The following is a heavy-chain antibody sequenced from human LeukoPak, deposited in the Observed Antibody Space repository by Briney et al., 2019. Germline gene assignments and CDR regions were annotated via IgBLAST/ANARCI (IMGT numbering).Heavy chain of an antibody. CDR1: GGSFSGYY. Sequence: KSSETLSLTCAVYGGSFSGYYWSWIRQPPGKGLEWIGEINHSGSTNYNPSLKSRVTISVDTSKNQFSLKLSSVTAADTAVYYCASEGSGSYIDYWGQGTLVTVSS. CDR3: ASEGSGSYIDY. V-gene: IGHV4-34*01. CDR2: INHSGST. J-gene: IGHJ4*02. D-gene: IGHD1-26*01.